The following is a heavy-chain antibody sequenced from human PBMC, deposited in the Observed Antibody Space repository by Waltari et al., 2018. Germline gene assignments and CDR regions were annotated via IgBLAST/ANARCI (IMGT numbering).Heavy chain of an antibody. J-gene: IGHJ6*02. CDR3: ARVMATMVYYYGMDV. D-gene: IGHD3-10*01. V-gene: IGHV1-69*13. CDR1: GGTFSSYA. Sequence: QVQLVQSGAEVKKPGSSVKVSCKASGGTFSSYAISLVRQAPGQGLEWMGGIIPIFCTANYAQKFQGRVTITADESTSTAYMELSSLRSEDTAVYYCARVMATMVYYYGMDVWGQGTTVTVSS. CDR2: IIPIFCTA.